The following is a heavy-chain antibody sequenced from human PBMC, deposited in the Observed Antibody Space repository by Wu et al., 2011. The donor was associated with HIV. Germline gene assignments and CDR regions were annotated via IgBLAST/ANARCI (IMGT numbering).Heavy chain of an antibody. CDR2: IIPKFGTT. CDR1: GGTFSDSA. J-gene: IGHJ6*02. V-gene: IGHV1-69*05. CDR3: ARVGRTSGNYGFDFYYYGLDV. D-gene: IGHD5-24*01. Sequence: QVQLVQSGAEVKKPGSSVKVSCRASGGTFSDSALAWVRQAPGQGLVWMGGIIPKFGTTNYAQRFQGRISISIAESTNLAYMELRQLTSDDTAVYFCARVGRTSGNYGFDFYYYGLDVWGQGTTVIVSS.